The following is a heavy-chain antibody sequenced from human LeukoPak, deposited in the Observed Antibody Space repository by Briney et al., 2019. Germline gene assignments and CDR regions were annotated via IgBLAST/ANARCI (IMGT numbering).Heavy chain of an antibody. CDR1: GGSITNKY. CDR3: ARLSYYYDSSGYYYPDY. J-gene: IGHJ4*02. Sequence: SETPSLACTVSGGSITNKYWSWIRQPPGKGLEWIGYIYSSGNTNYNPSLEGRVTMSVGTSNLFSLRLTSVTAADTAVYYCARLSYYYDSSGYYYPDYWGQGTLVTVSS. CDR2: IYSSGNT. V-gene: IGHV4-59*08. D-gene: IGHD3-22*01.